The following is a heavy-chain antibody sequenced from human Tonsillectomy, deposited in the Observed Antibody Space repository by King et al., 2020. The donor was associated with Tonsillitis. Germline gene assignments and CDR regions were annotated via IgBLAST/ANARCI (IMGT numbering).Heavy chain of an antibody. D-gene: IGHD3-10*01. CDR3: ARILWFGDRGLGMDV. CDR1: GGSISSGGYS. J-gene: IGHJ6*03. Sequence: QLQESGSGLVKPSQTLSLTCAVSGGSISSGGYSWSWIRQPPGKGLEWIGYIYHSGSTYYNPSLKSRGTISVDRSKNQFSLKLSSVTAADTAVYYCARILWFGDRGLGMDVWGKGTTVTVSS. V-gene: IGHV4-30-2*01. CDR2: IYHSGST.